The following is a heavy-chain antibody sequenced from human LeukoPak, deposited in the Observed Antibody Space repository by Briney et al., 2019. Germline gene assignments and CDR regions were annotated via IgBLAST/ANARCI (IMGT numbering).Heavy chain of an antibody. CDR3: AKSSPPPINY. CDR2: IYSGGST. Sequence: GGSLRLSCAASGFTVSSNYMNWVRHAPGKGLEWVSVIYSGGSTYYADSVKGRFTTSRDNSKNTLYLQMNSLRAEDTAVYYCAKSSPPPINYWGQGTLVTVSS. CDR1: GFTVSSNY. D-gene: IGHD1-14*01. J-gene: IGHJ4*02. V-gene: IGHV3-53*01.